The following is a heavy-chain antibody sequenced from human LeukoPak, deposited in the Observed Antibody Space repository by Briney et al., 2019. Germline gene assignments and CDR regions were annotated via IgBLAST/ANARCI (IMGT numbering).Heavy chain of an antibody. D-gene: IGHD6-13*01. CDR3: ARGPPRGSNSWYRLDY. V-gene: IGHV1-8*03. Sequence: GASVKVSCKASGYTFTGYYMHWVRQAPGQGLEWMGWMNPNSGNTGYAQKFQGRVTITRNTSISTAYMELSSLRSEGTAVYYCARGPPRGSNSWYRLDYWGQGTLVTVSS. J-gene: IGHJ4*02. CDR2: MNPNSGNT. CDR1: GYTFTGYY.